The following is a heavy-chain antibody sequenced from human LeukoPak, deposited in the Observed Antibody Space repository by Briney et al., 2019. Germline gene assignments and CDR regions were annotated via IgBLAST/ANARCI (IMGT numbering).Heavy chain of an antibody. Sequence: GASVKVSCKASGYTFTSYGISWVRQAPGQGLEWMGWISAYNGNTNYAQKLQGRVTMTTDTSTSTAYMELRSLRSDDTAVYYCARFGGGPNSNYYYYGMDVWGQGTTVTVSS. V-gene: IGHV1-18*01. D-gene: IGHD3-16*01. CDR2: ISAYNGNT. J-gene: IGHJ6*02. CDR1: GYTFTSYG. CDR3: ARFGGGPNSNYYYYGMDV.